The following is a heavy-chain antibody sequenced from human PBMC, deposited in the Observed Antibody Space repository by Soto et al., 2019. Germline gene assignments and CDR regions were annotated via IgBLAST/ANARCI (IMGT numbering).Heavy chain of an antibody. CDR1: GGSFSGYY. J-gene: IGHJ6*02. CDR2: INHSGST. D-gene: IGHD6-13*01. V-gene: IGHV4-34*01. Sequence: PSETLSLTCAVYGGSFSGYYWSWIRQPPGKGLEWIGEINHSGSTNYNPSLKSRVTISVDTSKNQFSLKLSSVTAADTAVYYCARNSRLHYYYYYSMDVWGQGTTVTVSS. CDR3: ARNSRLHYYYYYSMDV.